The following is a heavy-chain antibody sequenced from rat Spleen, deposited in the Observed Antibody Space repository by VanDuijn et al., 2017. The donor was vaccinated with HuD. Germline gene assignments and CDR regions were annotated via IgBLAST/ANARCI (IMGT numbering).Heavy chain of an antibody. D-gene: IGHD1-9*01. CDR1: GFIFSDYN. CDR2: ISSSGDST. J-gene: IGHJ2*01. V-gene: IGHV5S10*01. CDR3: ARRHYGYTDYFDY. Sequence: EVQLVESGGDLVQPGRSLKLSCAASGFIFSDYNMAWVRQAPKKGLEWVATISSSGDSTDCRDSVKGRFTLSRDNARRTLHLQMNSLRSEDTATYYCARRHYGYTDYFDYWGQGVMVTVSS.